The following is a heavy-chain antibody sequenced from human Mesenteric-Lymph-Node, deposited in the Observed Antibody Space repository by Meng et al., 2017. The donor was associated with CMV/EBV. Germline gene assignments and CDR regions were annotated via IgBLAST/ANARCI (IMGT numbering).Heavy chain of an antibody. CDR3: ANENSSGWSLDY. V-gene: IGHV1-2*02. D-gene: IGHD6-19*01. Sequence: CKASGYTFTGYNMHWVRQAPGQGLEWMGWINANSGRTKYAQKFQGRVTMTRDTSISTAYMELNRLRSDDTAVYYCANENSSGWSLDYWGQGTLVTVSS. CDR1: GYTFTGYN. J-gene: IGHJ4*02. CDR2: INANSGRT.